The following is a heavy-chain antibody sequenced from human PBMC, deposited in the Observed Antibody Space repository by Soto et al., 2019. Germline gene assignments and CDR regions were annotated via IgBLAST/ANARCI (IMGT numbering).Heavy chain of an antibody. Sequence: QVQLVQSGAEVKKPGSSVRVSCTVSGGTFTTYTIDWVRQAPGQGLEWMGRIIPVIGLTNYGLPGRVTITADKSTSTAYLELSGLKSEDTAMYYCAKNLAGTDPNAYDIWGQGTMVTVSS. V-gene: IGHV1-69*02. CDR1: GGTFTTYT. J-gene: IGHJ3*02. CDR3: AKNLAGTDPNAYDI. CDR2: IIPVIGLT. D-gene: IGHD2-8*02.